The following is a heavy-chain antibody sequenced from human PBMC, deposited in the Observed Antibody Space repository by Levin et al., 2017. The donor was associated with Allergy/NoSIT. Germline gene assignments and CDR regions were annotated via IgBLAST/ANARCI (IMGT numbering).Heavy chain of an antibody. D-gene: IGHD6-13*01. Sequence: GGSLRLSCAASGFTFSSYAMHWVRQAPGKGLEWVAVISYDGSNKYYADSVKGRFTISRDNSKNTLYLQMNSLRAEDTAVYYCARDPYSSSWYQMPSYYYYGMDVWGQGTTVTVSS. CDR3: ARDPYSSSWYQMPSYYYYGMDV. J-gene: IGHJ6*02. CDR2: ISYDGSNK. V-gene: IGHV3-30-3*01. CDR1: GFTFSSYA.